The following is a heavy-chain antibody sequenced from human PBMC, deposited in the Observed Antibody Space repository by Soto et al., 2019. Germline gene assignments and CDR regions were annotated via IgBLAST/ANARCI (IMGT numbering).Heavy chain of an antibody. CDR1: GFTFSDYA. CDR3: ARDSVGCAATACYTDY. V-gene: IGHV3-23*01. J-gene: IGHJ4*02. Sequence: EVQLLESGGGLVQPGGSLRLACAASGFTFSDYAMGWVRQAPGMGLEWVSTISGRGGSTYYADSVKGRFTISRDNSKNMLDLQMNSLRAEDTAVYYCARDSVGCAATACYTDYWGQGTLVTVSS. D-gene: IGHD2-15*01. CDR2: ISGRGGST.